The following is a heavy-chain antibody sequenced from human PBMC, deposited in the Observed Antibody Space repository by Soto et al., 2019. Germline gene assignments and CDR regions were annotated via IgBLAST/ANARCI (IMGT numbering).Heavy chain of an antibody. CDR1: RFKFSDYS. Sequence: XXSLRLSCAASRFKFSDYSMNWVRQAPGKGLEWVSYISGGSRTIYYADSVKGRFTISRDNAKNSLYLQMNSLRADDTAVYYCARFPGKGNSYNWFDPWGQGTLVTVSS. CDR2: ISGGSRTI. CDR3: ARFPGKGNSYNWFDP. V-gene: IGHV3-48*01. J-gene: IGHJ5*02.